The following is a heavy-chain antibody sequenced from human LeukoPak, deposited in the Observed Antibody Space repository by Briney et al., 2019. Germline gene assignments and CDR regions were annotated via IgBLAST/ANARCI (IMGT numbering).Heavy chain of an antibody. J-gene: IGHJ5*02. CDR1: GGSISSSSYY. CDR2: IYYSGST. CDR3: ARLIEGWFDP. Sequence: SETLSLTCTVSGGSISSSSYYWGWLRQPPGKGLEWIGSIYYSGSTYYNPSLKSRVTISVDTSKNQFSLKLSSVTAADTAVYYCARLIEGWFDPWGQGTLVTVSS. D-gene: IGHD2/OR15-2a*01. V-gene: IGHV4-39*01.